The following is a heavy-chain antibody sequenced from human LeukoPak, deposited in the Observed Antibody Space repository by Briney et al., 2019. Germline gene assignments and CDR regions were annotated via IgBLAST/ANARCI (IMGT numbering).Heavy chain of an antibody. Sequence: TGGSLRLSCAASGFTFSSYAMSWVRQAPGKGLEWVSAISGSGGSTYYADSVKGRFTISRDNSKNTLYLRMNSLRAEDTAVYYCAKDLNYYDSSGHSSTRFDSWGQGTLVTVSS. CDR1: GFTFSSYA. V-gene: IGHV3-23*01. J-gene: IGHJ5*01. CDR2: ISGSGGST. D-gene: IGHD3-22*01. CDR3: AKDLNYYDSSGHSSTRFDS.